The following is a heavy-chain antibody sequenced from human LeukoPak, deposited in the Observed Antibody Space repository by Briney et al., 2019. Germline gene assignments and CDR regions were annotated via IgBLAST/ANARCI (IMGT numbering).Heavy chain of an antibody. CDR3: TRGSAKFGEFDFDY. J-gene: IGHJ4*02. CDR1: GYTFTGYY. Sequence: ASVKVSCKASGYTFTGYYMHWVRQAPGQGLEWMGWVNPNSGATSYAQKFQGRVTMTRDTSTITAYMELTSLRLDDTALYYCTRGSAKFGEFDFDYWGQGTLVTVSS. V-gene: IGHV1-2*02. CDR2: VNPNSGAT. D-gene: IGHD3-10*01.